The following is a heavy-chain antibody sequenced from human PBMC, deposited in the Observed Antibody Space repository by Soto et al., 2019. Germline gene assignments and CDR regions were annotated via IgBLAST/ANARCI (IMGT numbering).Heavy chain of an antibody. CDR1: GGTFSSYA. J-gene: IGHJ4*02. D-gene: IGHD6-13*01. Sequence: EASVKVSCKASGGTFSSYAISWVRQAPGQGLEWMGGIIPIFGTANYAQKFQGRVTITADESTSTAYMELSSLRSEDTAVYYCAREPHAGYSSSWYDDYWGQGTLVTVSS. CDR2: IIPIFGTA. V-gene: IGHV1-69*13. CDR3: AREPHAGYSSSWYDDY.